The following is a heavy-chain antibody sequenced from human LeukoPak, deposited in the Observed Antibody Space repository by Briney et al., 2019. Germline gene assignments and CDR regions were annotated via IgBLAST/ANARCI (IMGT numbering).Heavy chain of an antibody. V-gene: IGHV4-59*08. J-gene: IGHJ3*02. CDR1: GGSISSYY. CDR2: IYYSGST. D-gene: IGHD3-22*01. CDR3: ARREPYYDSSGNAFDI. Sequence: SETLSLTCTVSGGSISSYYWRWIRQPPGEGLEWIGYIYYSGSTNYNPSLKSRVTISVDTSKNQFSLKLSSVTAADTAVYYCARREPYYDSSGNAFDIWGQGTMVTVSS.